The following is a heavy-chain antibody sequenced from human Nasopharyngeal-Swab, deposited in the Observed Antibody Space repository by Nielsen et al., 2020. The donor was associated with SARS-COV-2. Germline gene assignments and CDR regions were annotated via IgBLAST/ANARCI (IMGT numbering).Heavy chain of an antibody. D-gene: IGHD3-10*01. CDR1: GFSLNTTGVS. V-gene: IGHV2-5*02. CDR3: AHRTRISFVRGVPRGGTFDI. Sequence: SGPTLVKPSQTFTLTCSFSGFSLNTTGVSVGWIRQTPGKALEWLALIFWVDAKRYSPSLKIRLTITKDTSRNQVVLTMTNMDPADTGTYYCAHRTRISFVRGVPRGGTFDIWGQGTMVTVSS. CDR2: IFWVDAK. J-gene: IGHJ3*02.